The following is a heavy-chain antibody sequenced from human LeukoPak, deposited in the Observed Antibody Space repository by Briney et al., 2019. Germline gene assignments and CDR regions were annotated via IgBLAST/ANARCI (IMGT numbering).Heavy chain of an antibody. Sequence: SETLSLTCAVYGGSFSGYYWSWIRQPPGKGLEWIGYIYYSGSTNYNPSLKSRVTISVDTSKNQFSLKLSSVTAADTAVYYCARQPYSSGWIDYWGQGTLVTVSS. CDR3: ARQPYSSGWIDY. D-gene: IGHD6-19*01. CDR2: IYYSGST. J-gene: IGHJ4*02. CDR1: GGSFSGYY. V-gene: IGHV4-59*08.